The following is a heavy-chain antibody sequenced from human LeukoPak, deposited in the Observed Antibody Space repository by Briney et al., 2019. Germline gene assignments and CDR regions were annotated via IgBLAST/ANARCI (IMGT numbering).Heavy chain of an antibody. CDR1: GGSISSGSYY. D-gene: IGHD2-15*01. CDR3: ARVSGYCSGGSCPPVGI. Sequence: SRTLSLTCTVSGGSISSGSYYWSWIRQPAGKGLEWIGRIYTSGSTNYNPSLKSRVTISVDTSKNQFSLKLSSVTAADTAVYYCARVSGYCSGGSCPPVGIWGQGTMVTVSS. CDR2: IYTSGST. V-gene: IGHV4-61*02. J-gene: IGHJ3*02.